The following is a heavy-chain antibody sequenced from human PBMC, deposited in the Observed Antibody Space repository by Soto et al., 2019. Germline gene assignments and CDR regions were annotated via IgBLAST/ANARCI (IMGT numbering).Heavy chain of an antibody. CDR2: IYSGGST. Sequence: PGGSLRLSCAASGFTVSSNYMSWVRQAPGKGLEWVSVIYSGGSTYYADSVKGRFTISRDNSKNTLYLQMNSLRAEDTAVYYCAREVVVVPAARRNWFDPWGQGTLVTVSS. D-gene: IGHD2-2*01. CDR1: GFTVSSNY. CDR3: AREVVVVPAARRNWFDP. V-gene: IGHV3-66*01. J-gene: IGHJ5*02.